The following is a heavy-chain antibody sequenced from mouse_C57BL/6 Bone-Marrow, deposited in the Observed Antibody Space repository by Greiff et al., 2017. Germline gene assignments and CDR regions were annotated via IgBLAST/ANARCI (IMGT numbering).Heavy chain of an antibody. V-gene: IGHV1-55*01. CDR1: GYTFTSYW. D-gene: IGHD2-1*01. CDR3: AIDGNFAMDY. J-gene: IGHJ4*01. Sequence: QVQLQQPGAELVKPGASVKMSCKASGYTFTSYWITWVKQRPGQGLEWLGDIYPGSGSTNYNEKFKSKATLTVDTSTSTAYMQLSSLTSEDAAVYYCAIDGNFAMDYWGQGTSVTVSS. CDR2: IYPGSGST.